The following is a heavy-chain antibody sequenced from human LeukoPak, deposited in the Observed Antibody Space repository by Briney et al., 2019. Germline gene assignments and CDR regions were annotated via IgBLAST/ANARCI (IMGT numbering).Heavy chain of an antibody. CDR3: AKDMVMYSSSWFFDY. J-gene: IGHJ4*02. CDR1: GFTFSSYG. Sequence: GGSLRLSCAASGFTFSSYGMHWVRQAPGKGLEWVAVISYDGSNKYYADSVKGGFTISRDNSKNTLYLQMNSLRAEDTAVYYCAKDMVMYSSSWFFDYWGQGTLVTVSS. CDR2: ISYDGSNK. D-gene: IGHD6-13*01. V-gene: IGHV3-30*18.